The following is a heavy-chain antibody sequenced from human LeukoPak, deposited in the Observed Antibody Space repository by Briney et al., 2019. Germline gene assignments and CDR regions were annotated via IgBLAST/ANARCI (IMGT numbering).Heavy chain of an antibody. CDR3: AKCLHGGFGDPCH. J-gene: IGHJ4*02. Sequence: GGSLRLSCAASGFTFSSYAMSWVRQAPGKGLEWVSAISGSGGSIYHADSVKGRFTISRDNSKNTLYLQMNSLRAEDTAVYYCAKCLHGGFGDPCHWGQGTLVTVSS. CDR2: ISGSGGSI. CDR1: GFTFSSYA. V-gene: IGHV3-23*01. D-gene: IGHD3-10*01.